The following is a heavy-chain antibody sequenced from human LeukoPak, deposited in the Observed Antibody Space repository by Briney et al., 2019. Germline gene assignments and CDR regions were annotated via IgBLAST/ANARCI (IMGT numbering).Heavy chain of an antibody. J-gene: IGHJ4*02. Sequence: PSETLSLTCTVSGGSISSYYWSWIRQPPGKGLEWIGYMYYSGSTNYNPSLKSRVTISVDTSKNQFSLKLSSVTAADTAVYYCARGDYVKLLTNWSQGTLVTVSS. CDR3: ARGDYVKLLTN. D-gene: IGHD4-17*01. CDR1: GGSISSYY. V-gene: IGHV4-59*01. CDR2: MYYSGST.